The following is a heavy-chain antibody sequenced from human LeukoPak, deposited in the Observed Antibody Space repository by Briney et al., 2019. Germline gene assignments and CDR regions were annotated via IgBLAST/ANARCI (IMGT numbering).Heavy chain of an antibody. J-gene: IGHJ4*02. D-gene: IGHD1-26*01. CDR3: ARDKIMGATRFDY. V-gene: IGHV3-48*01. CDR1: GFTFSSYS. Sequence: GGSLRLSCAASGFTFSSYSMNWVRQAPGKGLEWVSYISSSSRTIYYADSVKGRFTISRDNAKNSLYLQMNSLRVDDTAVYFCARDKIMGATRFDYWGQGALVTVSS. CDR2: ISSSSRTI.